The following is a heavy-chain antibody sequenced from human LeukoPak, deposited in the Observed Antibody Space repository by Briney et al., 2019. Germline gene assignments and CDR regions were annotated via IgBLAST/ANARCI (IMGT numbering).Heavy chain of an antibody. Sequence: SETLSLTCAVYGGSFSGYYWSWIRQPPGKGLEWIGEINHSGSTNYNPSLKSRVTISVDTSKNQFSLKLSSVTAADTAVYYCARPLSGWYFDYWGQGTLVTVSS. V-gene: IGHV4-34*01. D-gene: IGHD6-19*01. CDR1: GGSFSGYY. CDR2: INHSGST. CDR3: ARPLSGWYFDY. J-gene: IGHJ4*02.